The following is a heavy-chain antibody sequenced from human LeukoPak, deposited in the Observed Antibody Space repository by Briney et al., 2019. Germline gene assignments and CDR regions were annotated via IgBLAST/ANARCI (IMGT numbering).Heavy chain of an antibody. CDR1: GYTLTELS. CDR2: FDPEDGET. CDR3: ATAAPFDDSSGYYNPDY. D-gene: IGHD3-22*01. V-gene: IGHV1-24*01. Sequence: ASVKVSCKVSGYTLTELSMHWLRQAPGKGLEWMGGFDPEDGETIYAQKFQGRVTMTEDTSTDTAYMELSSLRSEDTAVYYCATAAPFDDSSGYYNPDYWGQGTLVTVSS. J-gene: IGHJ4*02.